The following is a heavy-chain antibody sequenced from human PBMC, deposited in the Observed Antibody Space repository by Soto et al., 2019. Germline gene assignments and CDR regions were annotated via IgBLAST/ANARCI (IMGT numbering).Heavy chain of an antibody. CDR3: ESSEKTPSFFAY. J-gene: IGHJ4*02. CDR1: GYTFTSYG. CDR2: ISAYNGNT. D-gene: IGHD3-10*01. Sequence: ASVKVACKAAGYTFTSYGISWVRQAPGQGLEWMGWISAYNGNTNYAQKLQGRVTMTTDTSTSTAYMELRSLRSDDTAVDYCESSEKTPSFFAYWGQGTLVPVSS. V-gene: IGHV1-18*01.